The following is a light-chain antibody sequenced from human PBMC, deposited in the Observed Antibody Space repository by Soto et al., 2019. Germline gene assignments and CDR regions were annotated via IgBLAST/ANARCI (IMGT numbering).Light chain of an antibody. CDR3: QKYSSVPV. CDR2: AAS. CDR1: QDIRNF. V-gene: IGKV1-27*01. Sequence: DIQMTQSPTSLSASVGDRVTITCRASQDIRNFLAWYQQKPGQAPKLLIYAASTLQSGVPSRFSGSGSGTDFTLTISSLQPEDVATYSCQKYSSVPVFGPGTKVEIK. J-gene: IGKJ3*01.